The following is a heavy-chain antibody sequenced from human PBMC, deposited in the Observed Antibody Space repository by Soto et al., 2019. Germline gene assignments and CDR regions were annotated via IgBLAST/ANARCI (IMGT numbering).Heavy chain of an antibody. CDR2: IFYSGST. V-gene: IGHV4-59*08. J-gene: IGHJ2*01. CDR1: GGSISSYY. D-gene: IGHD5-18*01. CDR3: ARGGYSYGAYWYFDL. Sequence: QVQLQESGPGLVKPSETLSLTCTVSGGSISSYYWSWVRQPPGKGLEWIGYIFYSGSTNYNPSLKSRVTISVDAPKNQFSLKLNSVTAADTALYFCARGGYSYGAYWYFDLWGRGTLVTVSS.